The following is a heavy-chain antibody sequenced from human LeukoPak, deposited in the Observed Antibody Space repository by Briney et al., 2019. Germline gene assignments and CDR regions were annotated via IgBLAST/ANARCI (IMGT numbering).Heavy chain of an antibody. CDR1: GFTFSSYS. Sequence: GGSLRLSCAASGFTFSSYSMNWVRQAPGKGLEWVSSISSGSSYICYADSVKGRFTISRDNAKNSLYLQMNSLRAEDTAVYYCARVMVRGTSDYWGQGTLVTVSS. J-gene: IGHJ4*02. V-gene: IGHV3-21*01. CDR3: ARVMVRGTSDY. D-gene: IGHD3-10*01. CDR2: ISSGSSYI.